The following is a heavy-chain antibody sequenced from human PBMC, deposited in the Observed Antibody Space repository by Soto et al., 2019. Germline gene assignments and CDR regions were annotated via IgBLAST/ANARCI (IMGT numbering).Heavy chain of an antibody. D-gene: IGHD3-16*02. CDR2: IYDSGST. Sequence: SETLSLTCTVSGGSVNNYYWSWIRQPPGKGLEWIGWIGYIYDSGSTNYNPSLKSRVTISVDTSKIQFSLKLSSVTAADTAVYYCARGELHLGELSRFYFDNWGQGTLVTVSS. CDR1: GGSVNNYY. CDR3: ARGELHLGELSRFYFDN. V-gene: IGHV4-59*02. J-gene: IGHJ4*02.